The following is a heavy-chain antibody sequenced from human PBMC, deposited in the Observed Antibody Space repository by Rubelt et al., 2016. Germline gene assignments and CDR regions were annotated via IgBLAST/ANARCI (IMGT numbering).Heavy chain of an antibody. Sequence: QLQLQESGPGLVKPSETLSLTCTVSGGSISSSSYYWGWIRQPPGKGLEWIGSIYYSGSTYSNPSLKSGVTISVDTSKNQFALKLSAVTAADTAVDYCASRGRYYGSGSYPPRTGIVDYWGQGTLVTVSS. CDR2: IYYSGST. D-gene: IGHD3-10*01. CDR1: GGSISSSSYY. J-gene: IGHJ4*02. V-gene: IGHV4-39*07. CDR3: ASRGRYYGSGSYPPRTGIVDY.